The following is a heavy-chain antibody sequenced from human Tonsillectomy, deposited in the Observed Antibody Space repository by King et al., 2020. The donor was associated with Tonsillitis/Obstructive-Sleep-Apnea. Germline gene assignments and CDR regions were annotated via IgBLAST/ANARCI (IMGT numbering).Heavy chain of an antibody. CDR3: ARVLEVGATADSFDI. CDR2: INSDGSST. Sequence: VQLVESGGGLVQPGGSLRLSCAASGFTFSSYWMHWVRQAPGKGLVWVSRINSDGSSTSDADSVKGRFTISRDNAKNTLYLQMNSLRAEDTAVYYCARVLEVGATADSFDIWGQGTMVTVS. CDR1: GFTFSSYW. J-gene: IGHJ3*02. V-gene: IGHV3-74*01. D-gene: IGHD2-15*01.